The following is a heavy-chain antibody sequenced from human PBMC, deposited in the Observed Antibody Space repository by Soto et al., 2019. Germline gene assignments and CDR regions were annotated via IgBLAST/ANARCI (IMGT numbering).Heavy chain of an antibody. Sequence: LRLSCAASGFTFSSYGMHWVRQAPGKGLEWVAVISYDGSNKYYADSVKGRFTISRDNSKSTLYLQMNSLRAEDTAVYYCAKGTPALTVWGQGTLVTVSS. J-gene: IGHJ4*02. V-gene: IGHV3-30*18. CDR3: AKGTPALTV. D-gene: IGHD2-2*01. CDR2: ISYDGSNK. CDR1: GFTFSSYG.